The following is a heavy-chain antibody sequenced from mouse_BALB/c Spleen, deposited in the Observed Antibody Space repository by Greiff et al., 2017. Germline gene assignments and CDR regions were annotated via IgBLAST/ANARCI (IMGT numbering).Heavy chain of an antibody. Sequence: EVQGVESGGGLVKPGGSLKLSCAASGFTFSSYAMSWVRQSPEKRLEWVAEISSGGSYTYYPDTVTGRFTISRDNAKNTLYLEMSSLRSEDTAMYYCARERAGNHFADWGQGTLVTVSA. V-gene: IGHV5-9-4*01. D-gene: IGHD2-1*01. CDR1: GFTFSSYA. CDR3: ARERAGNHFAD. J-gene: IGHJ3*01. CDR2: ISSGGSYT.